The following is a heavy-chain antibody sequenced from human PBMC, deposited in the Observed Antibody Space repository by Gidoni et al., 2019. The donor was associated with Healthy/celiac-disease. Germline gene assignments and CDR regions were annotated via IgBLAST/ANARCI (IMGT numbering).Heavy chain of an antibody. CDR2: ISNDGSNK. CDR1: GFTFSSYG. D-gene: IGHD6-13*01. J-gene: IGHJ4*02. CDR3: ATICIAAVEFDY. V-gene: IGHV3-30*03. Sequence: QVQLVESGGGVVQPGRSLRLPCAASGFTFSSYGMHWVRQAPGKGLEWVAVISNDGSNKYYADSVKGRFTISRDKSKNTLYLQMNSLRAEDTAVYYCATICIAAVEFDYWGQGTLVTVSS.